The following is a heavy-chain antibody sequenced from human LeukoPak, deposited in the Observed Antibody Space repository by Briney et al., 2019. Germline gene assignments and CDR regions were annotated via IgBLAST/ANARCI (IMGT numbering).Heavy chain of an antibody. CDR2: ISNNGGYT. Sequence: GGSLRLSCAASGFTFSSSAMSWVRQAPGKGLEWVSAISNNGGYTYYADSVQGRFTISRDNSKSRLCLQMNSLRAEDTAVYYCARDPLGTRPGFDYWGQGTLVTVSS. D-gene: IGHD1-1*01. CDR3: ARDPLGTRPGFDY. V-gene: IGHV3-23*01. CDR1: GFTFSSSA. J-gene: IGHJ4*02.